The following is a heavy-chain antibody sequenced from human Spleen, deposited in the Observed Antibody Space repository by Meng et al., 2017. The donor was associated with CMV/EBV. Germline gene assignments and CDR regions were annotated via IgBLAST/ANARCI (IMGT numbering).Heavy chain of an antibody. CDR1: GFTFSSYS. Sequence: GESLKISCAASGFTFSSYSMNWVRQAPGKGLEWVSSIGSSSGYIFYADSVKGRFTISRDNAKNSLYLQMNSLRAEDTAVYYCARASQYYHRSRYYYYFDQWGQGTLVTVSS. CDR3: ARASQYYHRSRYYYYFDQ. V-gene: IGHV3-21*01. D-gene: IGHD3-22*01. CDR2: IGSSSGYI. J-gene: IGHJ4*02.